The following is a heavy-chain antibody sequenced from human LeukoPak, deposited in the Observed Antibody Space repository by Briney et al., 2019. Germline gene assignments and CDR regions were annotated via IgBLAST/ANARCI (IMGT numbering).Heavy chain of an antibody. J-gene: IGHJ6*02. CDR1: GFTFSSYS. CDR3: ARAGTYCSSTSCFRYYYYGMDV. V-gene: IGHV3-48*01. Sequence: GGSLRLSCAASGFTFSSYSMNWVRQAPGKGLEWVSYISSSSSTIYYADSVKGRFTISRDNAKNSLYLQMNSLRAEDTAVYYCARAGTYCSSTSCFRYYYYGMDVWGQGTTVTVSS. D-gene: IGHD2-2*01. CDR2: ISSSSSTI.